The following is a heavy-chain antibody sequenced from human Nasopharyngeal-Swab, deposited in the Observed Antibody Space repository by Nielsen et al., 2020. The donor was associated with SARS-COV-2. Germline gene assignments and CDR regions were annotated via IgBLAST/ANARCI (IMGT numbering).Heavy chain of an antibody. CDR1: GYPFTAYY. CDR2: MNPKSGDT. Sequence: ASVKVSCKASGYPFTAYYLHWVRQAPGQGLEWMGWMNPKSGDTNYAQKFQGWVTMTRDTSISTAYMELTTLKSDDTAVYYCARQGGYSGYSPHTFDIWGQGTMVTVYS. CDR3: ARQGGYSGYSPHTFDI. V-gene: IGHV1-2*04. J-gene: IGHJ3*02. D-gene: IGHD5-12*01.